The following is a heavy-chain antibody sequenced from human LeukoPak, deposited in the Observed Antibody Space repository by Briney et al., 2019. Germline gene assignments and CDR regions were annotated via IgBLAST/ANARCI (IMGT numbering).Heavy chain of an antibody. Sequence: PSETLSLTCTVSGGSVSSGSNYWSWIRQPPGKGLEWIGYIYYSGSTNYNPSLKSRVTISLDTSKNQFSLRLSSVTAADTAVYYCARVARTQQLPCPNWFDPWGQGTLVTVSS. CDR2: IYYSGST. J-gene: IGHJ5*02. V-gene: IGHV4-61*01. CDR1: GGSVSSGSNY. CDR3: ARVARTQQLPCPNWFDP. D-gene: IGHD6-13*01.